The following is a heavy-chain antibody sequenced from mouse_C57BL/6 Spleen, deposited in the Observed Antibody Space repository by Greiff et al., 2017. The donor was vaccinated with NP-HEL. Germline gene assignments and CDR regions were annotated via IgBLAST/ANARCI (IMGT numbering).Heavy chain of an antibody. D-gene: IGHD3-2*02. J-gene: IGHJ2*01. CDR2: IDPSDSYT. Sequence: QVQLQQSGAELVMPGASVKLSCKASGYTFTSYWMHWVKQRPGQGLEWIGEIDPSDSYTNYNQKFKGKSTLTVDKSSSTAYMQLSSLTSEDSAVYYCARRGDSSGYFDDWGQGTTLTVAS. CDR3: ARRGDSSGYFDD. CDR1: GYTFTSYW. V-gene: IGHV1-69*01.